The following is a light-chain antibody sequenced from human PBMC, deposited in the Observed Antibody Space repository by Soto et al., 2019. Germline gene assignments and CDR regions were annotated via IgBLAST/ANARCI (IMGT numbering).Light chain of an antibody. V-gene: IGLV2-8*01. J-gene: IGLJ1*01. CDR1: SHDVGANNF. CDR3: TAYSGTRNWGL. CDR2: HVN. Sequence: QSVLTQPPSASGSLGQSVTLSCTGTSHDVGANNFVSWYQQHPGKAPKLTISHVNERPSGVPDRFSGSKSGNTASLTVSGLQAEDEADYYCTAYSGTRNWGLFGTGTKVTVL.